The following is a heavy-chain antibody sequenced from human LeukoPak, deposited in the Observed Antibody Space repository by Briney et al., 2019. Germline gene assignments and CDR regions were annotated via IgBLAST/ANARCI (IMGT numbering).Heavy chain of an antibody. CDR3: AQGGYCSGGSCYLFAY. J-gene: IGHJ4*02. CDR2: ISYDGSNK. Sequence: GGSLRLSCAASGFTFSSYAMHWVRQAPGKGLEWVAVISYDGSNKYYADSVKGRFTISRDNSKNTLYLQMNSLRAEDTAVYYCAQGGYCSGGSCYLFAYWGQGTLVTVSS. CDR1: GFTFSSYA. V-gene: IGHV3-30*04. D-gene: IGHD2-15*01.